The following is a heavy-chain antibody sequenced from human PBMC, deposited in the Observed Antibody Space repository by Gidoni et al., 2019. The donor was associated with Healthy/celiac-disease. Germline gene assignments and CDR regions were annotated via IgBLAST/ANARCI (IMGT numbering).Heavy chain of an antibody. D-gene: IGHD3-16*01. CDR3: ARDRRDGGDLRSAFDI. J-gene: IGHJ3*02. CDR1: GYPFTGYY. CDR2: INPNSGGT. Sequence: QVQLVQSGAEVKKPGASVKVSCKASGYPFTGYYMHWVRQAPGQGLEWMGWINPNSGGTNYAQKFQGRVTMTRDTSISTAYMELSRLRSNDTAVYYCARDRRDGGDLRSAFDIWGQGTMVTVSS. V-gene: IGHV1-2*02.